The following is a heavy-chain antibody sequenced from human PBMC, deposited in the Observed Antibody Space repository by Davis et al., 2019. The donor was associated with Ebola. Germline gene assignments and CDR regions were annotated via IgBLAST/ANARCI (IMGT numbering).Heavy chain of an antibody. J-gene: IGHJ4*02. Sequence: PGGSLRLSCAASGFTFSDYYMSWIRQAPGKGLEWVSYISSSSSYTNYADSVKGRFTISRDNAKNSLYLQMNSLRAEDTAVYYCARVIHDFWSGYYPDYWGQGTLVTVSS. CDR2: ISSSSSYT. D-gene: IGHD3-3*01. CDR1: GFTFSDYY. V-gene: IGHV3-11*06. CDR3: ARVIHDFWSGYYPDY.